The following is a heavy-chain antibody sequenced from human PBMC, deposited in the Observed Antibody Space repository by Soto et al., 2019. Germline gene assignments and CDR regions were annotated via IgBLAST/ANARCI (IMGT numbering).Heavy chain of an antibody. CDR3: AREEVYYYDSSGYYYYYGMDV. D-gene: IGHD3-22*01. V-gene: IGHV6-1*01. CDR2: TYYRSKWYN. Sequence: KQSQTLSLTCAISGDSVSSNSVAWNWIRQSPSRGLEWLGRTYYRSKWYNDYAVSVKSRITINPDTSKNQFSLQLNSVTPEDTAVYYCAREEVYYYDSSGYYYYYGMDVWGQGTTVTVSS. J-gene: IGHJ6*02. CDR1: GDSVSSNSVA.